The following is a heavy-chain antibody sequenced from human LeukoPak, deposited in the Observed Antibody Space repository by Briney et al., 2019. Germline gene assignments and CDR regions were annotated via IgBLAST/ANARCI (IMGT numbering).Heavy chain of an antibody. CDR2: IFYSGSP. CDR1: GGSISSYY. V-gene: IGHV4-59*08. CDR3: ARVGHIAAAGTYDY. D-gene: IGHD6-13*01. J-gene: IGHJ4*02. Sequence: SDTLSLTCTLSGGSISSYYWSWIRQSPGKGREWIANIFYSGSPNYTPSLKRRVTISFDTSKTQFSLKLSSVPAADTAVYYCARVGHIAAAGTYDYWGEGTLVSVSS.